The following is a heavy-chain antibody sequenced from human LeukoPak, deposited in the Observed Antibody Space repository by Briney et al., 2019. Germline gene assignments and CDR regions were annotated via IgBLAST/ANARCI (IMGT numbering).Heavy chain of an antibody. CDR3: ARAGGPNYYYYMDV. CDR2: IWYDGSNK. V-gene: IGHV3-33*01. D-gene: IGHD4-23*01. J-gene: IGHJ6*03. CDR1: GFTFSSYG. Sequence: PGRSLRLSCTASGFTFSSYGMHWVRQAPGKGLEWVAVIWYDGSNKYYADSVKGRFTISRDNSKNTLYLQMNSLRAEDTAVYYCARAGGPNYYYYMDVWGKGTTVTVSS.